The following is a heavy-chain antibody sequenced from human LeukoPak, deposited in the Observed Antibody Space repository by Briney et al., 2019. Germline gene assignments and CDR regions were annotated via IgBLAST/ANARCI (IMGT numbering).Heavy chain of an antibody. J-gene: IGHJ5*02. CDR1: GFTFSNYA. D-gene: IGHD2-15*01. Sequence: PGGSLRLSCATSGFTFSNYAMSWVRQAPGRGLEWVSTIDGSNTNTYYADSVKGRFTISRDNSKPTLYLQINSLRAEDTALYFCAKGGFRGDCNAGSCYPFDPWGQGTLVTVSS. CDR2: IDGSNTNT. CDR3: AKGGFRGDCNAGSCYPFDP. V-gene: IGHV3-23*01.